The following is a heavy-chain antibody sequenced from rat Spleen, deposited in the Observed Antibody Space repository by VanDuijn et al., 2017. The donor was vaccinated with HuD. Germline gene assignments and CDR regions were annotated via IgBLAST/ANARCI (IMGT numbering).Heavy chain of an antibody. CDR1: GFTYSNYV. Sequence: EVQLVESGGGLVQPGRSLKLSCAASGFTYSNYVMAWVRQAPTKGLEWVASISTGGGNTYYRDSVKGRFTISRDNAKNTLYLQMDSLRSEDTATYYCAKAPTSGQLPFAYWGQGTLVTVSS. CDR2: ISTGGGNT. CDR3: AKAPTSGQLPFAY. D-gene: IGHD1-10*01. J-gene: IGHJ3*01. V-gene: IGHV5S13*01.